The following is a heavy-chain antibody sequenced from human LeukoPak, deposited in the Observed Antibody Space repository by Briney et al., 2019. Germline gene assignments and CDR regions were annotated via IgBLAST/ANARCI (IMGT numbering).Heavy chain of an antibody. J-gene: IGHJ4*02. CDR3: ARDAVDSSGWYYFDY. Sequence: GGSLRLSCAASGFTVSSNYMSWVRQAPGKGLEWVSVIYSGGSTYYADSVKGRFTTSRDNSKNTLYLQMNSLRAEDTAVYYCARDAVDSSGWYYFDYWGQGTLVTVSS. D-gene: IGHD6-19*01. V-gene: IGHV3-53*01. CDR2: IYSGGST. CDR1: GFTVSSNY.